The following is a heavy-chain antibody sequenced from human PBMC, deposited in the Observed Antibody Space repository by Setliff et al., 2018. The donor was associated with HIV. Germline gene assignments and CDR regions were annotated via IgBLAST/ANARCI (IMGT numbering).Heavy chain of an antibody. V-gene: IGHV4-38-2*02. CDR1: GDSINSGYY. CDR3: AKDRSGSYRTFDY. J-gene: IGHJ4*02. D-gene: IGHD1-26*01. Sequence: SETLSLTCGVSGDSINSGYYWGWIRQPPGKGLEWIGSIYHSGSTYYNPSLKSRVTISMDTSKNQFSLKLNSVTAADTAVYYCAKDRSGSYRTFDYWGPGILVTVSS. CDR2: IYHSGST.